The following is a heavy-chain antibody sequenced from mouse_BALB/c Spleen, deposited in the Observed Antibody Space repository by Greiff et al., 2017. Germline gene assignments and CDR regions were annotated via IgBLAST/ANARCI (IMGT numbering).Heavy chain of an antibody. D-gene: IGHD2-3*01. CDR2: INPNNGGT. Sequence: EVKLVESGPELVKPGASVKISCKTSGYTFTEYTMHWVKQSHGKSLEWIGGINPNNGGTSYNQKFKGKATLTVDKSSSTAYMELRSLTSEDSAVYYCARWWLLDYYAMDYWGQGTSVTVSS. V-gene: IGHV1-18*01. CDR1: GYTFTEYT. J-gene: IGHJ4*01. CDR3: ARWWLLDYYAMDY.